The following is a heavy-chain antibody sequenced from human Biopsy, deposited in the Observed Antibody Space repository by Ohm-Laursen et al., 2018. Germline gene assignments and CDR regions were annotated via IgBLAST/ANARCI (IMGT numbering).Heavy chain of an antibody. D-gene: IGHD2-15*01. J-gene: IGHJ2*01. CDR2: ISDIGSST. CDR3: AKDQPDLAVVVAAHWYFDL. CDR1: GFTFSNYA. V-gene: IGHV3-23*01. Sequence: SLRLSCSASGFTFSNYAMTWVRQAPGKGLEWVSAISDIGSSTFYSYSVKGRFTISRDNSKKTLYLQMNSLRAEDTAIYYCAKDQPDLAVVVAAHWYFDLWGRGTLVTVSS.